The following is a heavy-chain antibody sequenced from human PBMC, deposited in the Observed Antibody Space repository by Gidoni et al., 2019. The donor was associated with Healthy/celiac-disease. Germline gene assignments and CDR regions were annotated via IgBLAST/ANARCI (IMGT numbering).Heavy chain of an antibody. CDR1: GGSFSGYY. CDR2: SNHSAST. V-gene: IGHV4-34*01. Sequence: QVQLQQWGAGLLTPAETMRLTCAVYGGSFSGYYWSWISQHPGKGLVWCGESNHSASTNYNPSLTSRVTISVDTSKIQFSRKLSSGTAAYTAVDYCARGCRGSGWLCMDVWGQGTTVTVSS. D-gene: IGHD6-19*01. J-gene: IGHJ6*02. CDR3: ARGCRGSGWLCMDV.